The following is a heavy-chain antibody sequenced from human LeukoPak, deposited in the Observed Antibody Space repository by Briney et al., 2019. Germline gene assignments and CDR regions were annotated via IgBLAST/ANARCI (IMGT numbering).Heavy chain of an antibody. Sequence: GGSLRLSCAASGFTFSSYEVNWVRQAPGKGLEWVSYISSSGSTIYYADSVKGRFTISRDNAKNSLYLQMNSLRAEDTAVYYCARGDSGSYYFDYWGQGTLVTVSS. CDR3: ARGDSGSYYFDY. CDR2: ISSSGSTI. D-gene: IGHD1-26*01. CDR1: GFTFSSYE. J-gene: IGHJ4*02. V-gene: IGHV3-48*03.